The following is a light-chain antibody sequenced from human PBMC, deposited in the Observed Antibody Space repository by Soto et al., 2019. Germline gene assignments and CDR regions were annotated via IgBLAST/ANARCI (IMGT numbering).Light chain of an antibody. CDR2: DAS. J-gene: IGKJ1*01. Sequence: DIHMTQSPSSLSSSLGDRVTITFLASQSISSWLAWYQQMPGKAPKLLIYDASSLHSGVPSRFSGSGSGTEFTLTISSLQPDDFATYYCQQYNTYSWTFGQGTKVDIK. V-gene: IGKV1-5*01. CDR1: QSISSW. CDR3: QQYNTYSWT.